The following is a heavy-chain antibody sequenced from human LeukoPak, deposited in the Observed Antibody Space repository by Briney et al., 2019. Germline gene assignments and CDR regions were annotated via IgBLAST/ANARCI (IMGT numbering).Heavy chain of an antibody. V-gene: IGHV4-34*01. CDR3: SRGLFAYGAGKFFPVNYYYKGMDG. Sequence: PSESLSLTYAVYGAFFSGPWWTSVSQHPGKGMEWLGVVIHGGSVTDNPSLKSRGSVSLDPSKNQFSLRLSSVTAADTAVYYCSRGLFAYGAGKFFPVNYYYKGMDGSGEGTTVTAS. CDR2: VIHGGSV. J-gene: IGHJ6*01. D-gene: IGHD3-10*01. CDR1: GAFFSGPW.